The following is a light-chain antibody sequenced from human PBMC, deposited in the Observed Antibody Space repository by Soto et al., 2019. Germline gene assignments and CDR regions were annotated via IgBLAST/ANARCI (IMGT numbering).Light chain of an antibody. CDR3: QQVYDCPHT. J-gene: IGKJ2*01. CDR2: GAS. Sequence: DIQMTQSPSSLSASVGDRVTITCRTSQAINNYLNWYRQKPGQVPEVLIYGASSLQDGVSSRFTGSASRTYFTLTISSLQPEDFATYYCQQVYDCPHTFGEGTKVEV. CDR1: QAINNY. V-gene: IGKV1-39*01.